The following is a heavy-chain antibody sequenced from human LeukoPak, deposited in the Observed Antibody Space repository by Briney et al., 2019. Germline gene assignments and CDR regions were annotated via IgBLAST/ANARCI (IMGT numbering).Heavy chain of an antibody. J-gene: IGHJ4*02. CDR3: AKVTSSWNYFDY. CDR2: FSGSGGRT. CDR1: RVTFSTYA. Sequence: GGSLRLSCAASRVTFSTYAMSWVRQAPGKGLEWVSTFSGSGGRTYYADSVKGRFTISRDNSKNTLYLQMNSLRAEDTAVYYCAKVTSSWNYFDYWGQGAPVTVSS. V-gene: IGHV3-23*01. D-gene: IGHD6-13*01.